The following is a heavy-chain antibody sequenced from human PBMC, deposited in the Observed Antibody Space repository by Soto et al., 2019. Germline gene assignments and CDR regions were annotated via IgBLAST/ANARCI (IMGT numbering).Heavy chain of an antibody. CDR3: AIDQGYVGY. V-gene: IGHV1-3*04. CDR1: RDGFTSCD. Sequence: VSVTASCTASRDGFTSCDMQWVRQAPGKGLEWIGWINTDNGGTKYSQKFQGRGTVTRYTYATTAYIDVSSLRSEDTAVYYCAIDQGYVGYWGLGTLVTVSS. CDR2: INTDNGGT. J-gene: IGHJ4*02. D-gene: IGHD5-12*01.